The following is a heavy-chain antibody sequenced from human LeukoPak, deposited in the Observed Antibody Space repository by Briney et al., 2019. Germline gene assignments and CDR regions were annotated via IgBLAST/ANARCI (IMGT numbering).Heavy chain of an antibody. V-gene: IGHV3-11*04. Sequence: GGSLRLSCAASGFTFSDYYMSWIRQAPGKGLEWVSYISSSGSTIYYSDSVKGRFTISRDNAKNSLYLQMTSLRAEDTAVYYCSRRNVYSSSWYYFDYGGQGSLVTVSS. CDR3: SRRNVYSSSWYYFDY. CDR1: GFTFSDYY. CDR2: ISSSGSTI. D-gene: IGHD6-13*01. J-gene: IGHJ4*02.